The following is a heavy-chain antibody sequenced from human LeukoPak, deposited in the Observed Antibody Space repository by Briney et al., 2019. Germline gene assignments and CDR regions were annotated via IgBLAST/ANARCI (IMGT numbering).Heavy chain of an antibody. J-gene: IGHJ3*02. CDR3: ARVFVVVTGTDAFDI. CDR2: IYYSGST. CDR1: GGSISSYY. V-gene: IGHV4-59*01. D-gene: IGHD2-21*02. Sequence: SGTLSLTCTVSGGSISSYYWSWIRQPPGKGLEWIGYIYYSGSTNYNPSLKSRVTISVDTSKNQFSLKLSSVTAADTAVYYCARVFVVVTGTDAFDIWGQGTMVTVSS.